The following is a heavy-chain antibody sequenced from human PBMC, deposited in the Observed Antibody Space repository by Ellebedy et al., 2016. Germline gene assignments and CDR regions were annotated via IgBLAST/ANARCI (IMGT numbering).Heavy chain of an antibody. CDR1: GGSISSYY. Sequence: SETLSLTXTVSGGSISSYYWSWIRQPPGKGLEWIGYIYYSGSTDYNPSLKSRVTISVDTSKNQFSLKLSSVTAADTAVYYCARDESGYYGGNSLWGSYWYFDLWGRGTLVTVSS. D-gene: IGHD4-23*01. V-gene: IGHV4-59*01. CDR3: ARDESGYYGGNSLWGSYWYFDL. CDR2: IYYSGST. J-gene: IGHJ2*01.